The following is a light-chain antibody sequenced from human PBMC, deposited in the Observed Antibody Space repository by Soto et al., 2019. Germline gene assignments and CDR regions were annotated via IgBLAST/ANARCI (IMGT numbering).Light chain of an antibody. CDR1: QTITSNF. J-gene: IGKJ2*03. V-gene: IGKV3-20*01. Sequence: EIVLTQSPGTLSLSPGERATLSCRASQTITSNFLAWYQQKPGQAPRLLIYGASTRAAGAPDRFRGSGSGTDFTLTITRREPEDFAVYYCQQYGRSPLMFSFGQGTKLGVK. CDR3: QQYGRSPLMFS. CDR2: GAS.